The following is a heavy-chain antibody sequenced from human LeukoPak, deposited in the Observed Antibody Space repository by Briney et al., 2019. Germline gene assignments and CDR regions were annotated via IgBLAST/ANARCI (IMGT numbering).Heavy chain of an antibody. D-gene: IGHD5-18*01. CDR2: INPNSGGT. J-gene: IGHJ5*02. Sequence: ASVKVSCKASGYTFTGYYMHWVRQAPGQGLEWMGRINPNSGGTNYAQKFQGRVTMTRDTSISTAYMELSRLRSDDTAVYYCARSRWIQLSATGGTNWFDPWGQGTLVTVSS. V-gene: IGHV1-2*06. CDR3: ARSRWIQLSATGGTNWFDP. CDR1: GYTFTGYY.